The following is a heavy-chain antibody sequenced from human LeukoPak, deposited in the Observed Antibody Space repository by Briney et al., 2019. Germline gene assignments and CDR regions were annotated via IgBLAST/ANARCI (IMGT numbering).Heavy chain of an antibody. Sequence: SVKVSCKASGGTFSSYANSWVRQAPGQGLEWMGGIIPIFGTANYAQKFQGRVTITADESTSTAYMELSSLRSEDTAVYYCAREGPSYYYDSSGYYRWFDPWGQGTLVTVSS. CDR1: GGTFSSYA. J-gene: IGHJ5*02. CDR3: AREGPSYYYDSSGYYRWFDP. V-gene: IGHV1-69*13. CDR2: IIPIFGTA. D-gene: IGHD3-22*01.